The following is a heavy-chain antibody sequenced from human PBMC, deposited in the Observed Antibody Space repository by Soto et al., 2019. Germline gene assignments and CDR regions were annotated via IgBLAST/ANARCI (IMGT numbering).Heavy chain of an antibody. CDR1: GFTFSSYG. V-gene: IGHV3-33*08. Sequence: VQLLESGGGLVQPGGSLRLSCAASGFTFSSYGMHWVRQAPGKGLEWVAVIWYDGSNKYYADSVKGRFTISRDNSKNTLYLQMNSLRAEDTAVYYCARDSFYYGGGGAFDIWGQGTMVTVSS. CDR2: IWYDGSNK. J-gene: IGHJ3*02. CDR3: ARDSFYYGGGGAFDI. D-gene: IGHD2-21*01.